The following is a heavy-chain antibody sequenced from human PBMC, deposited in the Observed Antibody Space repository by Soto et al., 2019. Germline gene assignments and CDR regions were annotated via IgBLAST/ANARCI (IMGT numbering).Heavy chain of an antibody. Sequence: PGGSLRLSCAASGFTFDDYAMHWFRQAPGKGLEWVSGISWNSGSIGYADSVKGRFTISRDNAKNSLYLQMNSLRAEDTALYYCAKDWGPGITGTTVAFDIWGQGTMVTVSS. CDR3: AKDWGPGITGTTVAFDI. CDR2: ISWNSGSI. J-gene: IGHJ3*02. CDR1: GFTFDDYA. V-gene: IGHV3-9*01. D-gene: IGHD1-20*01.